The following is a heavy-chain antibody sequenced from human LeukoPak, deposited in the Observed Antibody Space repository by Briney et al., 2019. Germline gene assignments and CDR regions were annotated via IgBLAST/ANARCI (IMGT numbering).Heavy chain of an antibody. CDR1: GFTFSSYA. D-gene: IGHD2-15*01. CDR2: ISSSSSYI. J-gene: IGHJ4*02. V-gene: IGHV3-21*01. Sequence: PGGSLRLSCAASGFTFSSYAMSWVRQAPGKGLEWVSSISSSSSYIYYADSVKGRFTISRDNAKNPLYLQMNSLRAEDTAVYYCARVGYCSGGSCYLFDYWGQGTLVTVSS. CDR3: ARVGYCSGGSCYLFDY.